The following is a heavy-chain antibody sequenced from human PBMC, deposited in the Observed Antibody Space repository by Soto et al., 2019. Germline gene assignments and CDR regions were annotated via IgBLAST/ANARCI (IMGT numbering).Heavy chain of an antibody. V-gene: IGHV1-24*01. J-gene: IGHJ5*02. CDR1: GYTLTELS. CDR3: AREKGSSGFDP. Sequence: GASVKVSCKVSGYTLTELSMHWVRQAPGKGLEWMGGFDPEDGETIYAQKFQGRVTMTRNTSISTAYMELSSLRSEDTAVYYCAREKGSSGFDPWGQGTLVTVSS. D-gene: IGHD6-6*01. CDR2: FDPEDGET.